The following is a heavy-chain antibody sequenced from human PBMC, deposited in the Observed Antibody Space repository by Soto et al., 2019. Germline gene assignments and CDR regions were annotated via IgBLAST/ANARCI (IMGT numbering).Heavy chain of an antibody. D-gene: IGHD3-10*01. Sequence: QVQLVQSGAEVKKPGASVKVSCKASGYSFTTYGISCVRQAPGQGLGWMGWISTYNGDTNYAQTFHGRVIMSTETYTRKVYMELRSMRSDETAVYFCARADVHPYGFSFLAYWGQGSLVTVYS. CDR1: GYSFTTYG. CDR2: ISTYNGDT. V-gene: IGHV1-18*01. CDR3: ARADVHPYGFSFLAY. J-gene: IGHJ4*02.